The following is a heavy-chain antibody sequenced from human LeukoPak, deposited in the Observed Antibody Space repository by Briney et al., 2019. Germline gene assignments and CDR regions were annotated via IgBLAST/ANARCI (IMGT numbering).Heavy chain of an antibody. CDR1: GFTFSDFT. J-gene: IGHJ5*02. Sequence: GGSLRLSCAASGFTFSDFTMTWVRQAPGKGPEWVSAIGGRGGSTYYADSLGGRFTISKDNSKDMVYLQMNSLKVEETATYYCGKEGGAWGQGTLVTVSS. V-gene: IGHV3-23*01. CDR3: GKEGGA. D-gene: IGHD3-16*01. CDR2: IGGRGGST.